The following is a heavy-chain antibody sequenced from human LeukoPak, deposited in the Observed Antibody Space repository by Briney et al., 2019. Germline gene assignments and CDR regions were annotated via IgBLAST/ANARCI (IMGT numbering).Heavy chain of an antibody. CDR2: INMYNGNT. J-gene: IGHJ4*02. D-gene: IGHD3-16*02. Sequence: GSVKVSCKASGYTFTSYAISCVRQAPGQGPEWMGWINMYNGNTNYAQKLQGRVTMTTDTSTSTAYMELRSLRSDDTAVYYCARVVGNYVWGSYRPEGCVDSWGQGTLVTVSS. CDR3: ARVVGNYVWGSYRPEGCVDS. CDR1: GYTFTSYA. V-gene: IGHV1-18*01.